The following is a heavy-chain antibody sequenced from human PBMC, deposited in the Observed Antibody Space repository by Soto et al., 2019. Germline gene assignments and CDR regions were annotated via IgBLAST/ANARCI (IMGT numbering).Heavy chain of an antibody. CDR1: GFTFSSYA. CDR3: AKVGVGGTYDAFDI. CDR2: ISGSGGSS. V-gene: IGHV3-23*01. D-gene: IGHD1-26*01. J-gene: IGHJ3*02. Sequence: EVQLLESGGNLVQPGGSLRLSCAASGFTFSSYAMTWVRQAPGKGLEWVSLISGSGGSSHYVDSVKGRFTISRDNSKNTVYLQMNSLRAEDTAVYYCAKVGVGGTYDAFDIWGQGTMVTVSS.